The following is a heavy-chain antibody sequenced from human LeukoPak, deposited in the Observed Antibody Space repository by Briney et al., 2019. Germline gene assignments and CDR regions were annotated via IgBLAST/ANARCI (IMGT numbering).Heavy chain of an antibody. CDR3: TRDKGYSGSGSYRPTGFYGMDV. CDR2: ISRKAYGGTT. V-gene: IGHV3-49*03. Sequence: PGGSLRLSCTVSGFTFGDHAMSWFRQAPGKGPEWVGFISRKAYGGTTEYAASVEGRFTISRDDSKSIAHLQMNSLKTEDTAVYYCTRDKGYSGSGSYRPTGFYGMDVWGQGTTVIVSS. J-gene: IGHJ6*02. CDR1: GFTFGDHA. D-gene: IGHD3-10*01.